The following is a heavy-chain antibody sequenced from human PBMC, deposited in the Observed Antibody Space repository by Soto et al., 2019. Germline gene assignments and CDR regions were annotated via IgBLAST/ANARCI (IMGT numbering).Heavy chain of an antibody. Sequence: SQTLSLTRAISGDSVSSNSPSWNWIRQSPSRGLEWLGRTYYRSKWYNDYAVSVKSRITINPDTSKNQFSLQLNSVTPEDTAVYYCARRRFLSSDAFDIWGQGTMVTVS. V-gene: IGHV6-1*01. D-gene: IGHD3-10*01. CDR3: ARRRFLSSDAFDI. J-gene: IGHJ3*02. CDR1: GDSVSSNSPS. CDR2: TYYRSKWYN.